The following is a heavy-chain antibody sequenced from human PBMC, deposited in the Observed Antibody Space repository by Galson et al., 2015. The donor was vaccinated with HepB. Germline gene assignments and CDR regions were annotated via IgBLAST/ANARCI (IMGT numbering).Heavy chain of an antibody. CDR2: IFYSGTT. CDR3: ARLSYYGSGTYPSYSFDI. J-gene: IGHJ3*02. CDR1: GGSISTSSSY. Sequence: ETLSLTCTVSGGSISTSSSYWGWIRQPPGQGLEWIGNIFYSGTTYYNPSLKSRVTISADTSQKQFSLKLSSVTAADTALYYCARLSYYGSGTYPSYSFDIWGRGTTVTVSS. V-gene: IGHV4-39*01. D-gene: IGHD3-10*01.